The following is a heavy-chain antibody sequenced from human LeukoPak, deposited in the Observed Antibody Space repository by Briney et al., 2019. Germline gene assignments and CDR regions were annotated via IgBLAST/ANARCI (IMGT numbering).Heavy chain of an antibody. CDR2: INWYGGSK. CDR3: ARDFRLTALPNPLDY. CDR1: GFTFDDYG. J-gene: IGHJ4*02. Sequence: GGSLRLSCAASGFTFDDYGMSWVRQAPGKGLEWVSGINWYGGSKGYADSVKGRFTISRDNAKNSLCLQMNSLRAEDTALYHCARDFRLTALPNPLDYWGQGTLVTVSS. V-gene: IGHV3-20*01. D-gene: IGHD5-18*01.